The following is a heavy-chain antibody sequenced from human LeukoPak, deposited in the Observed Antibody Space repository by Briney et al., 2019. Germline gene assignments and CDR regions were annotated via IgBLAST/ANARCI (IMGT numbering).Heavy chain of an antibody. J-gene: IGHJ4*02. CDR3: AKEIFGVVIRAFDY. D-gene: IGHD3-3*01. CDR1: GFTFTSYA. Sequence: PGGSLRLSCAASGFTFTSYAMTWVRQAPGKGLEWVSAISGSGGSTYYADSVKGRFTISRDNSKNTLYLQMNSLRAEDTAVYYCAKEIFGVVIRAFDYWGQGTLVTVSS. V-gene: IGHV3-23*01. CDR2: ISGSGGST.